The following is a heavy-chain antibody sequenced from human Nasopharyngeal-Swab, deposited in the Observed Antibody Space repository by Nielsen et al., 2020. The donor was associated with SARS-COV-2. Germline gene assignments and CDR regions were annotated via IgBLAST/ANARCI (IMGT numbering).Heavy chain of an antibody. V-gene: IGHV3-30*18. CDR1: GFTFSSYG. D-gene: IGHD6-6*01. CDR2: ISYDGSNK. Sequence: GGSLRLSCAASGFTFSSYGMHWVRQAPGKGLEWVAVISYDGSNKYYADSVEGRFTISRDNSKNTLYLQMNSLRAEDTAVYYCAKDAYSSSSGLPYYYYYMDVWGKGTTVTVSS. CDR3: AKDAYSSSSGLPYYYYYMDV. J-gene: IGHJ6*03.